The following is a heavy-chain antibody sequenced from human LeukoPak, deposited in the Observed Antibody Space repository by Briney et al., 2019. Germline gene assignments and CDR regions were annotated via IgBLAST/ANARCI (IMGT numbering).Heavy chain of an antibody. Sequence: GGSLRLSCAASGFTFSSYEMNWVRQAPGKGLEWVSYISSSGSTIYYADSVKGRFTISRDNAKNSLYLQMNSLRAEDTAIYYCARGDSYVKYWGQGTLVTVSS. CDR1: GFTFSSYE. V-gene: IGHV3-48*03. J-gene: IGHJ4*02. CDR2: ISSSGSTI. D-gene: IGHD5-18*01. CDR3: ARGDSYVKY.